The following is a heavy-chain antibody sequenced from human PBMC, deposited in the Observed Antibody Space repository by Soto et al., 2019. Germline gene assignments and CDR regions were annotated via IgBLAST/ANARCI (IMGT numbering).Heavy chain of an antibody. J-gene: IGHJ4*02. CDR3: AKDLRPDGRYDLDY. Sequence: EVQLLESGGGLAQAGGSLRLSCAASVFNFRIYAMNWVRQAPGKGLEWVSVMIGDGTSWDYADSVRGRFTISRDNSKNMLYLQMNNLRAEDTAVYYCAKDLRPDGRYDLDYWGQGTLVTVSS. V-gene: IGHV3-23*01. CDR2: MIGDGTSW. CDR1: VFNFRIYA. D-gene: IGHD1-26*01.